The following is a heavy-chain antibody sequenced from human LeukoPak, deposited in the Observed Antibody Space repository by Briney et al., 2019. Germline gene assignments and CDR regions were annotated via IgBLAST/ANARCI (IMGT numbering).Heavy chain of an antibody. D-gene: IGHD5-12*01. CDR1: GFTFSSYS. J-gene: IGHJ4*02. CDR3: ARERSVAWFDY. V-gene: IGHV3-21*01. CDR2: ISSSSSYI. Sequence: GGSLRLSCAAPGFTFSSYSMNWVRQAPGKGLEWVSSISSSSSYIYYADSVKGRFTISRDNAKNSLYLQMNSLRAEDTAVYYCARERSVAWFDYWGQGTLVTVSS.